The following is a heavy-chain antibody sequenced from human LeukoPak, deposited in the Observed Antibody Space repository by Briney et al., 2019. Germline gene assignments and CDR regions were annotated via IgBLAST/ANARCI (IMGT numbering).Heavy chain of an antibody. CDR2: IFYSGNP. D-gene: IGHD6-13*01. V-gene: IGHV4-39*07. Sequence: SETLSLTCTVSGGSISSSSYYWGWIRQPPGKGPEWIGSIFYSGNPHYSPSLRSRVSISVDLSKNQFSLKLSSVTAADTAVYYCARDFRYTSTWTIHYYMDVWGRGTTVTVS. CDR1: GGSISSSSYY. CDR3: ARDFRYTSTWTIHYYMDV. J-gene: IGHJ6*03.